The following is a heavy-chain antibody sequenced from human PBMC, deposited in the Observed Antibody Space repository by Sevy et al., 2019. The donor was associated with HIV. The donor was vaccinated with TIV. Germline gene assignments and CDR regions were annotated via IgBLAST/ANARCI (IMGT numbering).Heavy chain of an antibody. V-gene: IGHV4-59*08. CDR3: AGENAWGRGYS. D-gene: IGHD1-26*01. CDR2: IYYNGHT. CDR1: GGSITSLY. Sequence: SETLSLTCTVSGGSITSLYWNWIRQPPGKGLEWIPNIYYNGHTNYNPALKSRVTLSLDTSKNQFSLRLSSVTAADTAMYYCAGENAWGRGYSWGQGTLVTVSS. J-gene: IGHJ4*02.